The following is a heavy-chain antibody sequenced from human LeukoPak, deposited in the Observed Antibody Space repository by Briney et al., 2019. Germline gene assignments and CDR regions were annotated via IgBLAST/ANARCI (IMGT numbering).Heavy chain of an antibody. Sequence: SVKVSCKASGGTFSSYAISWVRQAPGQGLEWMGRIIPILGIANYAQKFQGRVTITADKSTSTAYMELSSLRSEDTAVYYCARGIYDYVWGRIDYWGQGTLVTVSS. CDR2: IIPILGIA. CDR1: GGTFSSYA. D-gene: IGHD3-16*01. V-gene: IGHV1-69*04. CDR3: ARGIYDYVWGRIDY. J-gene: IGHJ4*02.